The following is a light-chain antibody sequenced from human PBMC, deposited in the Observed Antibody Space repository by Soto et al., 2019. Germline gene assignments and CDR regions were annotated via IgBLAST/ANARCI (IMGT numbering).Light chain of an antibody. CDR1: QGISSY. J-gene: IGKJ2*01. CDR3: QQVNSYPYT. CDR2: GAS. Sequence: DIQLTQSPSFLSTSVGDRVTITCRASQGISSYLAWYQQKPGKAPKLLIYGASTLHSGVPSRFSGSGSGTEFTLTISILQSEDFATYYCQQVNSYPYTFGQGTKLEIK. V-gene: IGKV1-9*01.